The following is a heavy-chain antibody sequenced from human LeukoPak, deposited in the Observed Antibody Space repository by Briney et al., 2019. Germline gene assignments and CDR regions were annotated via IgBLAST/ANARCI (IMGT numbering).Heavy chain of an antibody. D-gene: IGHD3-10*01. CDR3: AKDSMVRGVMIPI. J-gene: IGHJ1*01. V-gene: IGHV3-23*01. CDR1: GFTFSSYA. CDR2: ISGSAVDT. Sequence: GGSLRLSCAASGFTFSSYAMSWVRQAPGEGLEWVSAISGSAVDTWYADSVKGRFTISRYNSKDTLYLQTNSLRAEDTGVYYCAKDSMVRGVMIPIWGQDARITVSS.